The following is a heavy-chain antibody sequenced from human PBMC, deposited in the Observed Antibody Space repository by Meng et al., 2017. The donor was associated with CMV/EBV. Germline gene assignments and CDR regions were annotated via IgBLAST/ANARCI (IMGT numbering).Heavy chain of an antibody. CDR1: GFTFSSYS. V-gene: IGHV3-21*01. CDR2: ISSSSSYI. CDR3: AKELPRDHDAFDI. Sequence: GESLKISCAASGFTFSSYSMNWVRQAPGKGLEWVSSISSSSSYIYYADSVKGRFTISRDNAKNSLYLQMNSLRAEDTAVYYCAKELPRDHDAFDIWGQGTMVTVSS. J-gene: IGHJ3*02.